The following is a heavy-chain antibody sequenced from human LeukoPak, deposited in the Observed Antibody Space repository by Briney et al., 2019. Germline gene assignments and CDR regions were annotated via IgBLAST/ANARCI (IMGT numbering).Heavy chain of an antibody. J-gene: IGHJ5*02. D-gene: IGHD1-26*01. V-gene: IGHV1-2*02. CDR1: GYTFTDNY. CDR2: IHPNRGDA. Sequence: ASVKVSCKSFGYTFTDNYIQWVRQAPGQGLEWVGWIHPNRGDANYGQKFQGRVTMTRDTSISTAYLELSRLTSDDTAVYYCARETSESFETWGQGTLVTVSS. CDR3: ARETSESFET.